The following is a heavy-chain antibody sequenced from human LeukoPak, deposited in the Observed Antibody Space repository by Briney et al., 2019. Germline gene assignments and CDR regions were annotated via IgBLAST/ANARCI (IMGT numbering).Heavy chain of an antibody. CDR3: ARDCWGIKVMDGFDN. CDR1: GFTFSSYS. Sequence: GGSLRLSCAASGFTFSSYSMNWVRQAPGKGLEWVANIKQDGSEKKYVDSVKGRFTISRDNAKNSLYLQMNSLRVEDTALYYCARDCWGIKVMDGFDNWGQGTLVTVSS. D-gene: IGHD2-8*01. V-gene: IGHV3-7*01. J-gene: IGHJ4*02. CDR2: IKQDGSEK.